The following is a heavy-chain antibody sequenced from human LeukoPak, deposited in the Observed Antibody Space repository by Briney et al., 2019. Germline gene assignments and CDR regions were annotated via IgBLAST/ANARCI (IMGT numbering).Heavy chain of an antibody. J-gene: IGHJ4*02. Sequence: PGGSLRLSCVVSGFPFSSLEMNWVRQAPGRGLEWVSYISSSGSTLYYADSVKGRFSISRDNAKNSLYLQMISLRAEDTAVYYCVRGLDYNVAWVYWGQGTLVTVSS. CDR3: VRGLDYNVAWVY. CDR2: ISSSGSTL. CDR1: GFPFSSLE. V-gene: IGHV3-48*03. D-gene: IGHD3-10*01.